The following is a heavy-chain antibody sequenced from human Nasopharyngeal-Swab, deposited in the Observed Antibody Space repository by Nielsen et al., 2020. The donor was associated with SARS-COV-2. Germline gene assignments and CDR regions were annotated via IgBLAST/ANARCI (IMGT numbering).Heavy chain of an antibody. J-gene: IGHJ4*02. CDR3: AKGPAAFDY. CDR2: ISDSGGST. CDR1: GFTFSSYA. V-gene: IGHV3-23*01. D-gene: IGHD2-2*01. Sequence: GESLKISCAASGFTFSSYAMSWVRQAPGKGLEWVSAISDSGGSTYYADSVKGRFTISRDNSKNTLYLQMNSLRAEDTAVYYCAKGPAAFDYWGQGTLVTVSS.